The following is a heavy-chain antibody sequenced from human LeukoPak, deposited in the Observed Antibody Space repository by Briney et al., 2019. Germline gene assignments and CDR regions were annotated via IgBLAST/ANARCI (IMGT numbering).Heavy chain of an antibody. V-gene: IGHV4-34*01. D-gene: IGHD1-26*01. Sequence: SETLSLTCAVYGGSFSGYYWSWIRPPPGKGLEWIGEINHSGSTNYNPSLKSRVTISVDTSKNQFSLKLSSVTAADTAVYYCARAGRANWFDPWGQGTLVTVSS. CDR2: INHSGST. CDR3: ARAGRANWFDP. CDR1: GGSFSGYY. J-gene: IGHJ5*02.